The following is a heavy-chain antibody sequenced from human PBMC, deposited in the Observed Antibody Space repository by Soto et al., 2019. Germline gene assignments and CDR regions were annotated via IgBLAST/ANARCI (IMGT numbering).Heavy chain of an antibody. CDR3: ARGVAPRAYKPPYCIDF. Sequence: GESLKVSCKGSGYSFTSYWIGWVRQMPGKGLEWMGIIYPGDSDTRYSPSFQGQVTISADKSISTAYLQWSSLKASDTALYYCARGVAPRAYKPPYCIDFSGQAPPGTVS. J-gene: IGHJ6*02. CDR2: IYPGDSDT. V-gene: IGHV5-51*01. CDR1: GYSFTSYW. D-gene: IGHD1-1*01.